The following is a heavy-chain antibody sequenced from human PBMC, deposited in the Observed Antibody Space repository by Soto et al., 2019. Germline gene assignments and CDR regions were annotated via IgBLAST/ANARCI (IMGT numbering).Heavy chain of an antibody. CDR1: GGSISSGGYY. D-gene: IGHD6-13*01. CDR2: IYYSGST. CDR3: ARGAAGESFDY. Sequence: SETLSLTCTVSGGSISSGGYYWSWIRQHPGKGLEWIGYIYYSGSTYYNPSLKSRVTISVDTSKNQFSLKLSSVTAADTAVYYCARGAAGESFDYWGQGTLATVSS. J-gene: IGHJ4*02. V-gene: IGHV4-31*03.